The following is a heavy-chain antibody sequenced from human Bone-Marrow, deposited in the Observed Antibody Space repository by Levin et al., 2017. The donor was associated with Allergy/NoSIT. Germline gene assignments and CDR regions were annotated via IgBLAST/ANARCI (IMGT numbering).Heavy chain of an antibody. CDR1: GVSISRHY. CDR2: IYHTGST. Sequence: SETLSLTCNVSGVSISRHYWSWIRQTPGRGLEWIGYIYHTGSTKYNPALKSRVAISVDVPNNQFSLKLTSVTAADTAIYYCASATLFLEDAFDVWGQGTLATVSS. J-gene: IGHJ3*01. D-gene: IGHD2-15*01. CDR3: ASATLFLEDAFDV. V-gene: IGHV4-59*11.